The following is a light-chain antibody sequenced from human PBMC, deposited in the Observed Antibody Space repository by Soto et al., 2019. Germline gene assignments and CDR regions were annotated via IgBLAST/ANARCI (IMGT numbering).Light chain of an antibody. J-gene: IGKJ2*01. V-gene: IGKV1-9*01. CDR1: QGISTY. CDR2: VAS. CDR3: QQLNSYPIT. Sequence: DIQLTQSPSFLSASVGDRVTITCRASQGISTYVAWFQQKPGKAPNLLIYVASTLHSGVPSRFSCTVSGTEFTLTISSLQPEDFATYYCQQLNSYPITFGQGTKLEIK.